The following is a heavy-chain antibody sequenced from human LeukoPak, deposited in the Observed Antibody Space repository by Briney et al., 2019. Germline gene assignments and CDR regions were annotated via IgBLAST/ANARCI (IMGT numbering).Heavy chain of an antibody. V-gene: IGHV3-30-3*01. D-gene: IGHD3-22*01. CDR3: ATPNYYDSSGNYFDY. CDR1: GFTFSSYA. J-gene: IGHJ4*02. CDR2: ISYDGSNK. Sequence: GGSLRLSCAASGFTFSSYAMHWVRQAPGKGLGWVAVISYDGSNKYYADSVKGRFTISRDNSKNTLYLQMNSLRAEDTAVYYCATPNYYDSSGNYFDYWGQGTLVTVSS.